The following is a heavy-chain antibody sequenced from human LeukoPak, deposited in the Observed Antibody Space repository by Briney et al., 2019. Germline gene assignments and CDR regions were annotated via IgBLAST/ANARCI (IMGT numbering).Heavy chain of an antibody. CDR2: INHSGST. V-gene: IGHV4-34*01. CDR1: GVSFSGYY. J-gene: IGHJ4*02. Sequence: SETLSLTCAVYGVSFSGYYWSWIRQPPGKGLEWIGEINHSGSTNYNPSLKSRVTISVDTSKNQFFLKLSSVTAADTAVYFCASSDYGDKYYVDYWGEGTLVTVSS. CDR3: ASSDYGDKYYVDY. D-gene: IGHD4-17*01.